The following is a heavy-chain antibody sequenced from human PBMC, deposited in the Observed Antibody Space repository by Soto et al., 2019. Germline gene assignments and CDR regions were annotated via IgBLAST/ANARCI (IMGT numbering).Heavy chain of an antibody. Sequence: QVQLQESGPGLVKPSETLSLTCTVSGDSVGKYYWNWIRQPAGKGLEWIGRINITRSTNYNPSLKSRVTMSVDTSKNQFSLKLSLTSVTAADTAVYYCARSPAYGDYANLDTWGQGTLVTVSS. CDR1: GDSVGKYY. V-gene: IGHV4-4*07. CDR2: INITRST. J-gene: IGHJ5*02. D-gene: IGHD4-17*01. CDR3: ARSPAYGDYANLDT.